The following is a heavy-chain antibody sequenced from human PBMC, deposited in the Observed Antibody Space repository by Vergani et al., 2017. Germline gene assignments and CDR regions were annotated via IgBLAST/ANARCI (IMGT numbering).Heavy chain of an antibody. J-gene: IGHJ6*02. CDR1: GFTFSSYA. D-gene: IGHD6-25*01. CDR2: ITYGGSNK. V-gene: IGHV3-30*01. Sequence: QVQLVESGGGVVQPGRSLRLSCAASGFTFSSYAMHWVRQAPGKGREWVAVITYGGSNKYYADSVKGRFTISRDNSKNTLYLQMNSLRAEDTSVYYCARNLLAANYYGMDVWGQGTTVTVSS. CDR3: ARNLLAANYYGMDV.